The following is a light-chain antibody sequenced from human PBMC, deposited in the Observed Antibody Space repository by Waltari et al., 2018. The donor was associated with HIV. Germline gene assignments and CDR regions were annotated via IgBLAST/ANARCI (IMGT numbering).Light chain of an antibody. V-gene: IGLV4-69*01. CDR3: QTWGTGTWV. J-gene: IGLJ3*02. CDR2: VNSDGSH. CDR1: SGHSAYA. Sequence: QLALTQSPSASASLGASVKLTCTLSSGHSAYAIAWPPQQPEKGPRYLMKVNSDGSHNKGDGIPDRFSGSSSGTERYLSISSLQSDDEADYYCQTWGTGTWVFGGGTKLTVL.